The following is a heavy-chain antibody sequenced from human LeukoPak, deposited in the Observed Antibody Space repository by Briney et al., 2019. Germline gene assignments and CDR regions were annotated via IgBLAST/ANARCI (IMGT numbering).Heavy chain of an antibody. D-gene: IGHD3-9*01. V-gene: IGHV4-59*01. J-gene: IGHJ4*02. Sequence: SETLSLTCTVSNGSMSSYYWSWIRQTPGKGLEWIGYSYYSNNANYNPSLKSRATISLDTSKNQFSLNLTSVTAADTAVYYCARAAPYILSGYYVESWGQGTLVTVSS. CDR2: SYYSNNA. CDR3: ARAAPYILSGYYVES. CDR1: NGSMSSYY.